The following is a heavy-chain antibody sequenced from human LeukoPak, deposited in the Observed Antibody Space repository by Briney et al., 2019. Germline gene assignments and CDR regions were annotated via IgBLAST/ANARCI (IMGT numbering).Heavy chain of an antibody. CDR1: GGTFSSYA. V-gene: IGHV1-69*04. CDR2: IIPILGIA. J-gene: IGHJ4*02. CDR3: ARERNYFDY. Sequence: SVKVSCKASGGTFSSYAISWVRQAPGQGLEWMGRIIPILGIANYAQKFQGRVTITADKSTSTAYMGLSSRISEDTAVYYCARERNYFDYWGQGTRVTVSS.